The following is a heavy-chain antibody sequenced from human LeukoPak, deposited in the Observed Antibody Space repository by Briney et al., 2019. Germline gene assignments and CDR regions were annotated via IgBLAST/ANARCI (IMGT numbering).Heavy chain of an antibody. CDR2: IKSKTDGGTT. V-gene: IGHV3-15*01. CDR1: GFTFSNAW. D-gene: IGHD6-19*01. CDR3: ARGAVAGTFSY. J-gene: IGHJ4*02. Sequence: GGSLRLSCAASGFTFSNAWMSWVRQAPGKGLEWVGRIKSKTDGGTTDYAAPVKGRFTISRDDSKNTLYLQMNSLKTEDTAVYYCARGAVAGTFSYWGQGTLVTVSP.